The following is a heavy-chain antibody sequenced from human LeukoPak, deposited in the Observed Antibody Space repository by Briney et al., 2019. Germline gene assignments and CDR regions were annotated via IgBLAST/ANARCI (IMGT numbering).Heavy chain of an antibody. V-gene: IGHV3-23*01. Sequence: GGSLRLSCAASGFTFGSYGMSWVRQAPGKGLEWVSAISGSGGSTYYADSVKGRFTISRDNSKNTLYLQMNSLRAEDTAVYYCAKVITFGVSGYWGQGTLVTVSS. J-gene: IGHJ4*02. D-gene: IGHD3-16*01. CDR1: GFTFGSYG. CDR3: AKVITFGVSGY. CDR2: ISGSGGST.